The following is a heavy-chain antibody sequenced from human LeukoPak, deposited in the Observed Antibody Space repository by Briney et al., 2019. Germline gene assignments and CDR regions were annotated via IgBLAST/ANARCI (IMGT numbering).Heavy chain of an antibody. Sequence: GESLKISCKGSGYSFTSYWISWVRQLPGKGLEWMGRIDPSDSYTNYSPSFQGHVTISADKSISTAYLQWSSLKASDTAMYYCAKQDSIHDAFDIWGQGTMVTVSS. CDR1: GYSFTSYW. V-gene: IGHV5-10-1*01. J-gene: IGHJ3*02. CDR3: AKQDSIHDAFDI. CDR2: IDPSDSYT. D-gene: IGHD3-22*01.